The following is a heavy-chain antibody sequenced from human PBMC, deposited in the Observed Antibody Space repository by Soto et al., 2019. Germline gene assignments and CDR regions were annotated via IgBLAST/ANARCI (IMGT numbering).Heavy chain of an antibody. CDR2: INAGNGNT. Sequence: GASVKVSCKASGYTFTSYAMHWVRQAPGQRLEWMGWINAGNGNTKYSQKFQGRVTITRDTSASTAYMELSSLRSEDTAVYYCAREEGNKGITIFGVVTGTYYGMDVWGQGTTVTVSS. J-gene: IGHJ6*02. CDR1: GYTFTSYA. D-gene: IGHD3-3*01. V-gene: IGHV1-3*01. CDR3: AREEGNKGITIFGVVTGTYYGMDV.